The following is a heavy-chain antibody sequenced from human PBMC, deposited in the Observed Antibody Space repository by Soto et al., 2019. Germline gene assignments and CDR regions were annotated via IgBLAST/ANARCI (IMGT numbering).Heavy chain of an antibody. CDR1: GYSFTSYW. CDR2: IYPGDSDT. D-gene: IGHD3-22*01. CDR3: ARLIVYYDSSGYPGPSDY. Sequence: PGESLKISCKGSGYSFTSYWIGWVRQMPGKGLEWMGIIYPGDSDTRYSPSFQGQVTISADKSISTACLQWSSLKASDTAMYYCARLIVYYDSSGYPGPSDYWGQGTLVTVSS. J-gene: IGHJ4*02. V-gene: IGHV5-51*01.